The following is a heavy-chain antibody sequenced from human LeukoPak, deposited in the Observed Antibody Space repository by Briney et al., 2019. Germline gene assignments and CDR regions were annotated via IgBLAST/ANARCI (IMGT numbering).Heavy chain of an antibody. Sequence: PGGALRLSFAASGFTFSSYWMSWVRQAPGKGLEWVANIKQNGSEKYYVDSVKGRFTISRDNAKNSLYLQMNSLRAEDTAVYYCARGLYCSGGSCSYYYYYGMDVWGQGTTVTVSS. J-gene: IGHJ6*02. V-gene: IGHV3-7*01. CDR1: GFTFSSYW. CDR2: IKQNGSEK. CDR3: ARGLYCSGGSCSYYYYYGMDV. D-gene: IGHD2-15*01.